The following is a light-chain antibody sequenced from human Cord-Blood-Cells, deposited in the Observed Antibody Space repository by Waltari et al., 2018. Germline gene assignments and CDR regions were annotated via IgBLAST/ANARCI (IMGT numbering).Light chain of an antibody. CDR1: KLGDKY. CDR3: QAWDSSTAV. CDR2: QDS. J-gene: IGLJ2*01. V-gene: IGLV3-1*01. Sequence: SYELTQPPSVSVSPGQTASITCSADKLGDKYACWYQQKPGQSPVLVIYQDSKRPSGIPERFSCSNSGNTATLTISGTQAMDEADYYCQAWDSSTAVFGGGTKLTVL.